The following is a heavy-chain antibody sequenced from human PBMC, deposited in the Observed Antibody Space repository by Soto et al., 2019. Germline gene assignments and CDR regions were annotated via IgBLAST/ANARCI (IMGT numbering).Heavy chain of an antibody. CDR2: IYPGDSDT. D-gene: IGHD2-2*01. CDR3: ARTVGYCSSTSCSDNWFDP. V-gene: IGHV5-51*01. CDR1: GYSFTSYW. Sequence: PGASLKISCKGSGYSFTSYWIGWVRQMPGKGLEWMGIIYPGDSDTRYSPSFQGQVTISADKSISTAYLQWSSLKASDTAMYYCARTVGYCSSTSCSDNWFDPWGQGTLVTVSS. J-gene: IGHJ5*02.